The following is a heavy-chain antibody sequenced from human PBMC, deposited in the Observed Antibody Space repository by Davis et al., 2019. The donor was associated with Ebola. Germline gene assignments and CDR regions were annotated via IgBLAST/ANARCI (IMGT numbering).Heavy chain of an antibody. D-gene: IGHD3-22*01. J-gene: IGHJ4*02. Sequence: GESLKISCAASGFTFSDYYMSWIRQAPGKGLEWVSYISSSGSTIYYADSVKGRFTISRDNAKNSLYLQMNSLRAEDTAVYYCARDNSYYDSSGYCDYWGQGTLVTVSS. V-gene: IGHV3-11*01. CDR3: ARDNSYYDSSGYCDY. CDR2: ISSSGSTI. CDR1: GFTFSDYY.